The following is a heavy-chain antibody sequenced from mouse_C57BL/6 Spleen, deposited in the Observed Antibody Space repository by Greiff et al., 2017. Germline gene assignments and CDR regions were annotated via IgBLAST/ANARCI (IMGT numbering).Heavy chain of an antibody. V-gene: IGHV5-16*01. D-gene: IGHD2-5*01. CDR3: ARDGDPLYSNYGDWYFDV. CDR2: INYDGSST. Sequence: EVQLVESEGGLVQPGSSMKLSCTASGFTFSDYYMAWVRQVPEKGLEWVANINYDGSSTDYLDSLKSRFIISRDNAKNILYLQMSSLKSEDTATYYCARDGDPLYSNYGDWYFDVWGTGTTVTVSS. CDR1: GFTFSDYY. J-gene: IGHJ1*03.